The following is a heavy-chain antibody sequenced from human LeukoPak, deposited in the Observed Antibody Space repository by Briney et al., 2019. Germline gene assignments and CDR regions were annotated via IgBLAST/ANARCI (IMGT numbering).Heavy chain of an antibody. CDR2: IYYSGST. D-gene: IGHD3-22*01. J-gene: IGHJ4*02. CDR3: ARGPDRDSSGYSYFSDY. CDR1: GGSISSYY. V-gene: IGHV4-59*01. Sequence: SETLSLTCTVSGGSISSYYWSWIRQPPGKGLEWIGYIYYSGSTNYNPSLKSRVTISVDTSKNQFSLKLSSVTAADTAVYYCARGPDRDSSGYSYFSDYWGQGTLVTVSS.